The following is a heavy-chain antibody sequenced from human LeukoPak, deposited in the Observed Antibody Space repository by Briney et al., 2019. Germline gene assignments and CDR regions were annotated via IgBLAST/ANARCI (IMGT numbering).Heavy chain of an antibody. D-gene: IGHD4-11*01. V-gene: IGHV3-23*01. CDR2: ISGSGGST. Sequence: GGSLRLSCAASGFTFSSYAMSWVRQAPGKGLEWVSAISGSGGSTYYADSVKGRFTISRDNSKNTLYLQMNSLRAEDTDTYYCAKVGTTITTYYYYYLDVWGNGTTVTVSS. CDR1: GFTFSSYA. CDR3: AKVGTTITTYYYYYLDV. J-gene: IGHJ6*03.